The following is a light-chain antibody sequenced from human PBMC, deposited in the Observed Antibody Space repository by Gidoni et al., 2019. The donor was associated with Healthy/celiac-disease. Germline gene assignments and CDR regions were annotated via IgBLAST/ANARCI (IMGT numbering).Light chain of an antibody. CDR1: QSVSSSY. V-gene: IGKV3-20*01. CDR3: QQYGSSLPYT. Sequence: EIALSQSPGTLSLSPGERATLSCRASQSVSSSYLAWYQQKPGQAPRLLIYGASSRATGIPDRFSGSGSGTDFTLTISRLGPEDFAVYYCQQYGSSLPYTFGQGTKLEIK. CDR2: GAS. J-gene: IGKJ2*01.